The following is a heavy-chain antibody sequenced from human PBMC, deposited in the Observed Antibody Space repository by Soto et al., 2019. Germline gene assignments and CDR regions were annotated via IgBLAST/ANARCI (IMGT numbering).Heavy chain of an antibody. Sequence: EVQLLESGGGLVQPGGSLRLSCAASGFTFSSYAMSWVRQAPGKGLEWVSAISGSGGSTYYADSVKDRFTISRDNSKNTLYLQMNSLRAEDTAVYYCAKHPGSDSRSWVPPEQKGYYYYYMDVWGKGTPVTVSS. CDR3: AKHPGSDSRSWVPPEQKGYYYYYMDV. J-gene: IGHJ6*03. CDR2: ISGSGGST. D-gene: IGHD6-13*01. CDR1: GFTFSSYA. V-gene: IGHV3-23*01.